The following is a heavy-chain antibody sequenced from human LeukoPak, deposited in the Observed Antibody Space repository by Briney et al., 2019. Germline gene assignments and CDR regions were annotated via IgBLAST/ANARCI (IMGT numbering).Heavy chain of an antibody. CDR3: ARTWIHEAYNWFDP. CDR1: GYTFTGYY. J-gene: IGHJ5*02. D-gene: IGHD5-18*01. Sequence: GASVKVSCKASGYTFTGYYMHWVRQAPGQGLEWMGWINPNSGGTNYAQKFQGRVTMTRDTSISTAYMELSRLRSDDTAVYYCARTWIHEAYNWFDPWGQGTLVTVSS. V-gene: IGHV1-2*02. CDR2: INPNSGGT.